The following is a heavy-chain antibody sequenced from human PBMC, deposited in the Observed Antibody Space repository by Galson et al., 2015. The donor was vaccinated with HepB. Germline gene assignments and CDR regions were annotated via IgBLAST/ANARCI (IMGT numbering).Heavy chain of an antibody. Sequence: SVKVSCKASGYTFSAYPMNWVRQAPGQELEWMGCINTNTGNPTYDQGFTGRFVFSLDTSVSTSYLQINSLKAEDTAVYYCARGLSGDVVVVPALDPWGQGTLVTVSS. CDR2: INTNTGNP. CDR1: GYTFSAYP. CDR3: ARGLSGDVVVVPALDP. V-gene: IGHV7-4-1*02. D-gene: IGHD2-2*01. J-gene: IGHJ5*02.